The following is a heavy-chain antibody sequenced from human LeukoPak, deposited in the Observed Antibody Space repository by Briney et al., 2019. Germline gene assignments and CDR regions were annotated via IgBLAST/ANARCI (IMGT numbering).Heavy chain of an antibody. CDR3: ARGVYIAAAQYGY. Sequence: SETLSLTCTVSGGSISSYYWSWIRQPPGKGLEWIGYIYYSGTANYNPSLKSRVTISVDTSKNQFSLKLGSVTAADTAVYYCARGVYIAAAQYGYWGQGTLVTVSS. CDR1: GGSISSYY. D-gene: IGHD6-13*01. V-gene: IGHV4-59*01. CDR2: IYYSGTA. J-gene: IGHJ4*02.